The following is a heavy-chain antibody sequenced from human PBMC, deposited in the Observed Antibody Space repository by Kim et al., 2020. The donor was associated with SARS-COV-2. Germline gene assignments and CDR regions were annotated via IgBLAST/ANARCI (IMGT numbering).Heavy chain of an antibody. CDR1: GGSISSGYY. D-gene: IGHD3-10*01. V-gene: IGHV4-39*01. J-gene: IGHJ4*02. CDR2: IYYSGIT. CDR3: ARHPYYGSGSYSDYFDF. Sequence: SETLSLTCTVSGGSISSGYYWGWIRQPPGKGLEWIGSIYYSGITYYNPSLKSRVTISVDTSKNQFFLKLNSVTAADTAVYYCARHPYYGSGSYSDYFDFWGQGTLATVSS.